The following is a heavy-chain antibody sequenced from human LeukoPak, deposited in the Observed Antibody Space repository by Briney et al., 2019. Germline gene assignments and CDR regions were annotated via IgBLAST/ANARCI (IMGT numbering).Heavy chain of an antibody. CDR1: GGTFSSYA. CDR2: IIPIFGTA. J-gene: IGHJ4*02. V-gene: IGHV1-69*01. D-gene: IGHD5-24*01. CDR3: ATVGDGYNYYFDY. Sequence: SVKVSCKASGGTFSSYAISWVRQAPGQGLEWMGGIIPIFGTANYAQKFQGRVTITADESTSTAYMELSSLRSEDTAVYYCATVGDGYNYYFDYWGQGTLVTVSS.